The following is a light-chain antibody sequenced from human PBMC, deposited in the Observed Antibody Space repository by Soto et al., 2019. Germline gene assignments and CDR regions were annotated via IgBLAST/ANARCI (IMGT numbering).Light chain of an antibody. CDR2: EVS. J-gene: IGLJ2*01. V-gene: IGLV2-8*01. CDR1: RRDVGGYNY. CDR3: SSYAGSNTVV. Sequence: QSALTQPPSASGSPGQSVTISCTGTRRDVGGYNYVSWYQQHPGKAPKLMIYEVSTRPSGVPDRFSGSKSGNTASLTVSGLQAEDEADYYCSSYAGSNTVVFGGGTKLTVL.